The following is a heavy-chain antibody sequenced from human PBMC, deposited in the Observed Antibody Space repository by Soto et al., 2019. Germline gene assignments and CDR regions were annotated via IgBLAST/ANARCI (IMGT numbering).Heavy chain of an antibody. Sequence: ASVKVSCKASGYTFTGYYMHWVRQAPGQGLEWMGWINPNSGGTNYAQKFQGRVTMTRDTSISTAYMEQSRLRSDDTAVYYCARALGTGTTNSDYYYYYGMDVWGQGTTVTVSS. CDR3: ARALGTGTTNSDYYYYYGMDV. D-gene: IGHD1-7*01. J-gene: IGHJ6*02. CDR2: INPNSGGT. CDR1: GYTFTGYY. V-gene: IGHV1-2*02.